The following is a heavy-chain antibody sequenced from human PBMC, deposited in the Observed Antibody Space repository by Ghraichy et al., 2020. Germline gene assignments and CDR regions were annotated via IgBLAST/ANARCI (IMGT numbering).Heavy chain of an antibody. J-gene: IGHJ4*02. Sequence: ASVKVSCKVSGYTLTELSMHWVRQAPGKGLEWMGGFDPEDGETIYAQKFQGRVTMTEDTSTDTAYMELSSLRSADTAVYYCATGLRGYYDSSGYYGGWGQGTLVTVSS. CDR3: ATGLRGYYDSSGYYGG. D-gene: IGHD3-22*01. CDR2: FDPEDGET. V-gene: IGHV1-24*01. CDR1: GYTLTELS.